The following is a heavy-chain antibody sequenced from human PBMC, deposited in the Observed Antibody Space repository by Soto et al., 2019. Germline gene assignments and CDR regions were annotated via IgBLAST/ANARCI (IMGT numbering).Heavy chain of an antibody. CDR2: ISSSSSYI. CDR3: ARDCWYYYDSSGSSEFDY. Sequence: GGSLRLSCAASGFTFSSYSMNWVRQAPGKGLEWVSSISSSSSYIYYADSVKGRFTISRDNAKNSLYLQMNSLRAEDTAVYYCARDCWYYYDSSGSSEFDYWGQGTLVTVSS. J-gene: IGHJ4*02. CDR1: GFTFSSYS. V-gene: IGHV3-21*01. D-gene: IGHD3-22*01.